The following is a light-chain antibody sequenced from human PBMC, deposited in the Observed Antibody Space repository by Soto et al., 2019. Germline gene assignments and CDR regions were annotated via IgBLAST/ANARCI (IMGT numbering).Light chain of an antibody. CDR3: SAYTSSSNFNVV. J-gene: IGLJ2*01. CDR1: SSDVGGYNY. Sequence: SVLTQPASVSGSPGQSITISCTGTSSDVGGYNYVSWYQQHPGKAPKLMIYDVSNRPSGVSNRFSGSKSGNTASLTISGLQAEDEADYYCSAYTSSSNFNVVFGGGTKLTVL. CDR2: DVS. V-gene: IGLV2-14*01.